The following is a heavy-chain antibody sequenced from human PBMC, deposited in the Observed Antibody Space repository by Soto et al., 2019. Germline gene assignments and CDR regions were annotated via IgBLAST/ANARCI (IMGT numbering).Heavy chain of an antibody. CDR3: APLVYRAGGRIFDS. V-gene: IGHV2-5*01. CDR2: IYWNDEK. Sequence: QITLKESGPTLVKPTQTLTLTCTFSGFSLSISGEGVGWIRQPPGKALEWLALIYWNDEKHYSPSLKSRLTITKDTSKNQVVLTMTNMDPVDTATYYCAPLVYRAGGRIFDSWGQGTLVTVSS. J-gene: IGHJ4*02. CDR1: GFSLSISGEG. D-gene: IGHD3-16*01.